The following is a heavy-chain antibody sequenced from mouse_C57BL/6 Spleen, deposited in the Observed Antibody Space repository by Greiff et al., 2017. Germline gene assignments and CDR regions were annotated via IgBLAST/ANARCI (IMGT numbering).Heavy chain of an antibody. D-gene: IGHD2-4*01. CDR2: ISSGGSYT. Sequence: EVHLVESGGDLVKPGGSLKLSCAASGFTFSSYGMSWVRQTPDKRLEWVATISSGGSYTYYPDSVKGRFTISRDNAKNTLYLQMSSLKSEDTAMDYCARHGYDDAWFAYWGQGTLVTVSA. J-gene: IGHJ3*01. CDR1: GFTFSSYG. CDR3: ARHGYDDAWFAY. V-gene: IGHV5-6*01.